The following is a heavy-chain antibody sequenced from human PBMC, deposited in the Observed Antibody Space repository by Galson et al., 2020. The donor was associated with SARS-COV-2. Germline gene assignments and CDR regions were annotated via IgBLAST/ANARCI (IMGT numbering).Heavy chain of an antibody. CDR1: GYTFTGYY. D-gene: IGHD3-3*01. J-gene: IGHJ5*02. CDR2: INPNSGGT. CDR3: ARDGGGVVIIPPNWFDP. V-gene: IGHV1-2*02. Sequence: ASVKVSCKTSGYTFTGYYMHWVRQAPGQGLEWMGWINPNSGGTNYAQKFQGRVTMTRDTSISTVYMELSRLTSDDTAVYYCARDGGGVVIIPPNWFDPWGQGTLVTVSS.